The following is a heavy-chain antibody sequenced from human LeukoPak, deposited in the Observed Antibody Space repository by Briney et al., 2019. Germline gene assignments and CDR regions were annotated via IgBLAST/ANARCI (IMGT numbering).Heavy chain of an antibody. CDR3: TRASSIVGATRGPYFDY. CDR2: IKSKTDGGTT. CDR1: EFPFSKAW. D-gene: IGHD1-26*01. Sequence: GGSLRLSCAVSEFPFSKAWMSWVRQAPGKGLEWVGRIKSKTDGGTTDYAAPVKGRFTISRDDSKSIAYLQMNSLKTEDTAVYYCTRASSIVGATRGPYFDYWGQGTLVTVSS. V-gene: IGHV3-15*01. J-gene: IGHJ4*02.